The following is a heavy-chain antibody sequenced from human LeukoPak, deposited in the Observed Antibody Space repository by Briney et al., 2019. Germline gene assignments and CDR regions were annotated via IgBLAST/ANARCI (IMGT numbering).Heavy chain of an antibody. CDR1: GYTFTSYD. J-gene: IGHJ4*02. CDR2: MNPKTGNR. V-gene: IGHV1-8*01. D-gene: IGHD5-24*01. CDR3: ARGRGGVQLVLGY. Sequence: GASVKVSRKASGYTFTSYDINWVRQATGRGLEWMGWMNPKTGNRGYAQKFQGRVTMTGNTSISTTYMELSSLKSEDTAVYFCARGRGGVQLVLGYWGQGTLVTVSS.